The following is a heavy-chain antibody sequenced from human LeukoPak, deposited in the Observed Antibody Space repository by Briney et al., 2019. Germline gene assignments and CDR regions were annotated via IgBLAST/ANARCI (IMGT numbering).Heavy chain of an antibody. CDR2: ISGSGGST. Sequence: GGSLRLSCAASGFTFSNYAMTWVRQAPGKGLEWISGISGSGGSTYYADSVKGRFSISRDNSKNTLYLQMNNLGAEDTAVYYCAKDRGGSPRGFDYWGQGTLVTVSS. V-gene: IGHV3-23*01. CDR1: GFTFSNYA. CDR3: AKDRGGSPRGFDY. D-gene: IGHD6-25*01. J-gene: IGHJ4*02.